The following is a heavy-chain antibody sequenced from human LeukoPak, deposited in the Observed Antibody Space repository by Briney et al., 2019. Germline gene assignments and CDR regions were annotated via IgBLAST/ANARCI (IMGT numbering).Heavy chain of an antibody. CDR1: GFTFDDYA. D-gene: IGHD1-26*01. Sequence: GGSLRLSCAASGFTFDDYAMHWVRQAPGKGLEWVSLISWDGGSTYYADSVKGRFTISRDNSKNSLYLQMNSLRAEDTALYYCAKDMGGPLHFDYWGQGTLVTVSS. V-gene: IGHV3-43D*03. J-gene: IGHJ4*02. CDR2: ISWDGGST. CDR3: AKDMGGPLHFDY.